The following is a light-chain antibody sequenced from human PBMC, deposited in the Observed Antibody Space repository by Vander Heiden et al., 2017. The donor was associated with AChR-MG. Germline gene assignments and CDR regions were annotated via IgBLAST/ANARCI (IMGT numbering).Light chain of an antibody. J-gene: IGLJ2*01. V-gene: IGLV3-21*02. CDR2: DDS. CDR3: QVWDITEHVV. Sequence: SYVLTQAPSVSVAPGQTASISCEGNNIGLNSVHWFQQKPGQAPVLVVYDDSVRPSGIPERFSGSNSGNTATLTITRVEAGDEADYYCQVWDITEHVVFGGGTKLTVL. CDR1: NIGLNS.